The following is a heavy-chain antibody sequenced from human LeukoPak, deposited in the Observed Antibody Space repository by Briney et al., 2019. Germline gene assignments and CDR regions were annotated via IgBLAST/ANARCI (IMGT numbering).Heavy chain of an antibody. Sequence: GESLKISCKGSGYSFTSYWIGWVRQMPGKGLEWMGIIYPGDSDTRYSPSFQGQVTISADKSISTAYLQWSSLKASDTAMYYCARLRRLGELSLGSWFDPWGQGTLVTVSS. CDR3: ARLRRLGELSLGSWFDP. D-gene: IGHD3-16*02. V-gene: IGHV5-51*01. CDR1: GYSFTSYW. J-gene: IGHJ5*02. CDR2: IYPGDSDT.